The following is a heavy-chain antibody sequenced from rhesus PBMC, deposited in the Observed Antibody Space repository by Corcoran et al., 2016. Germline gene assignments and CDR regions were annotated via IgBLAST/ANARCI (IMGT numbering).Heavy chain of an antibody. CDR2: TGGSSGST. Sequence: QVQLQESGPGLVKPSETLSLTCAVSGYSISSGYGWSWIRQPPGRGLEGIGYTGGSSGSTTYNPSLKSRVTLSVDTSKNQLSLKLSSVTAADTAVYYCARGDSWNDYWGQGVLVTVSS. CDR1: GYSISSGYG. CDR3: ARGDSWNDY. V-gene: IGHV4-127*01. D-gene: IGHD1-1-1*01. J-gene: IGHJ4*01.